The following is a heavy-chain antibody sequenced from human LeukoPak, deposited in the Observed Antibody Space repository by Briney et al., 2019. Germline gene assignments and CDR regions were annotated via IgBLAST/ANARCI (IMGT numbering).Heavy chain of an antibody. CDR2: ISSSSSYI. V-gene: IGHV3-21*01. J-gene: IGHJ3*02. CDR3: ARDRSLAAAGTRDAFDI. Sequence: GGSLRLSCAASGIYDMSWVRQAPGKGLEWVSSISSSSSYIYYADSVKGRFTISRDNAKNSLYLQMNSLRAEDTAVYYCARDRSLAAAGTRDAFDIWGQGTMVTVSS. CDR1: GIYD. D-gene: IGHD6-13*01.